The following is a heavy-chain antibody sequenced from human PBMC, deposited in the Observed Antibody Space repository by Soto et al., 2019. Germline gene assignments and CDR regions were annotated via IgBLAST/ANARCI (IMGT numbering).Heavy chain of an antibody. D-gene: IGHD3-10*01. Sequence: NPGGSLRLSCAASGFTFSNAWMSWVRQAPGKGLEWVGRVKSKTDGGTTDYAAPVKGRFTISRDDSKNTLYLQMNSLKTEDTAVYYCTTGSITMVRGPIPPHWGQGTLVTVSS. CDR2: VKSKTDGGTT. V-gene: IGHV3-15*01. CDR1: GFTFSNAW. J-gene: IGHJ4*02. CDR3: TTGSITMVRGPIPPH.